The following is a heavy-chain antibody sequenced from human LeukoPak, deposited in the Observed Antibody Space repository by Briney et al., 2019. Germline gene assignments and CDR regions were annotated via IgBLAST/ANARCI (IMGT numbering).Heavy chain of an antibody. D-gene: IGHD3-10*01. V-gene: IGHV3-9*01. CDR1: GFTFDDYA. CDR2: ISWNSGSI. J-gene: IGHJ6*02. Sequence: TGGSLRLSCAASGFTFDDYAMHWVRQAPGKGLEWVSGISWNSGSIGYADSVKGRFTISRDNAKNSLYLQMNSLRAEDTALYYCAKGSFYYYYGMDVWGQGTTVTVSS. CDR3: AKGSFYYYYGMDV.